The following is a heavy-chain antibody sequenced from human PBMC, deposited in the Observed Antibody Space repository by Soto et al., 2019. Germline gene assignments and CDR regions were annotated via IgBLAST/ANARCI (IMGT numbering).Heavy chain of an antibody. CDR3: GRDKRRGQWLVDY. J-gene: IGHJ4*02. D-gene: IGHD6-19*01. V-gene: IGHV3-7*05. Sequence: PGGSLRLSCAASGFTFSSFWMSWVRQAPGKGLEWVANIKYDGGDKNYVDSVKGRFTISRDNAKNSLYLQMDSLRAEDTAVYYCGRDKRRGQWLVDYWGQGTLVTVSS. CDR2: IKYDGGDK. CDR1: GFTFSSFW.